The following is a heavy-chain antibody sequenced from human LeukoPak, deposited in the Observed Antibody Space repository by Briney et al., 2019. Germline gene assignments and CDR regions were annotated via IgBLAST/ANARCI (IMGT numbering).Heavy chain of an antibody. CDR2: ISNTGTTT. V-gene: IGHV3-48*03. CDR3: ARDRVYCSGGSCSYRGAFDI. D-gene: IGHD2-15*01. CDR1: GFTFRSYE. J-gene: IGHJ3*02. Sequence: GGSLRLSCAASGFTFRSYEMNWVRQAPGKGLEWVSYISNTGTTTYYADSVRGRFTISRDNAKNSLYLQMNSLRAEDTALYHCARDRVYCSGGSCSYRGAFDIWGQGTMVTVSS.